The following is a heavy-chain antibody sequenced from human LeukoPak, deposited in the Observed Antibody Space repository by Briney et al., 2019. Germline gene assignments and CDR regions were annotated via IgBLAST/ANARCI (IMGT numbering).Heavy chain of an antibody. CDR1: GFTFSSHW. V-gene: IGHV3-74*01. Sequence: GGSLRLSCAASGFTFSSHWMHWVRQAPGKGLVWVSRINSDGSSTSYADSVKGRFTISRDNAKNTLYLQMNGLRAEDTAVYYCTRGYYDFWSGSHDAFDIWGQGTMVIVSS. CDR3: TRGYYDFWSGSHDAFDI. J-gene: IGHJ3*02. CDR2: INSDGSST. D-gene: IGHD3-3*01.